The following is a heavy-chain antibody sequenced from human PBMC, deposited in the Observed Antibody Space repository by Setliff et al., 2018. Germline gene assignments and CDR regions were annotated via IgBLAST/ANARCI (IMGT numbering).Heavy chain of an antibody. CDR1: GFTFSDHY. CDR3: ATLYPWDPDAFDL. CDR2: SRNKGNSYST. J-gene: IGHJ3*01. Sequence: GGSLRLSCAASGFTFSDHYMDWVRQAPGKGLEWVGRSRNKGNSYSTEYAASVKGRFTISRDDSKNSLYLQMNSLRTDDTALYYCATLYPWDPDAFDLWGQGTMVTV. D-gene: IGHD3-16*01. V-gene: IGHV3-72*01.